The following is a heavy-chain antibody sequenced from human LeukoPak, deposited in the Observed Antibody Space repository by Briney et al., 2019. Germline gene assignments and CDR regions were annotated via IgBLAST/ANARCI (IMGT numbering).Heavy chain of an antibody. CDR1: GFTFSSYS. J-gene: IGHJ5*02. V-gene: IGHV3-21*01. Sequence: PGGSLRLSCAASGFTFSSYSMNWVRQAPGKGLEWVSSISSSRSYIYYADSVKGRFTIPRDNAKNSLYLQMNSLRAEDTAVYYCAFNPQTYYYGSGSPHWFDPWGQGTLVTVSS. CDR3: AFNPQTYYYGSGSPHWFDP. D-gene: IGHD3-10*01. CDR2: ISSSRSYI.